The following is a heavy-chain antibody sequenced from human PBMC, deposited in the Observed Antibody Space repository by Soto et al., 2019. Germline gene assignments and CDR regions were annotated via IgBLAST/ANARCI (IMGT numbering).Heavy chain of an antibody. D-gene: IGHD3-22*01. CDR2: ISGSGDTA. V-gene: IGHV3-23*01. Sequence: EVQLLESGGDLVQPGGSLRLSCAASGFPFSAYVMTWVRRAPGRGLEWISAISGSGDTAYYAESVKGRFTISRDNSRNTLYLKMHNLTVEDTAVYSCAKARFDSRGTFFRVGFYDVWGRGTLVTVST. CDR1: GFPFSAYV. CDR3: AKARFDSRGTFFRVGFYDV. J-gene: IGHJ4*02.